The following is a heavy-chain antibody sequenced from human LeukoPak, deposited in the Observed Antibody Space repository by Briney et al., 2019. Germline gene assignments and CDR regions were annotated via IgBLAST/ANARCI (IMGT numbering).Heavy chain of an antibody. CDR1: GFAFSSYA. V-gene: IGHV3-64D*09. CDR3: VKLGWGYYYDT. J-gene: IGHJ5*02. CDR2: ISTNGGST. Sequence: QAGESLRLSCSASGFAFSSYAMHWVRQAPGKGLEYVSAISTNGGSTYYADSVKGRFTISRDNSKNTLYLQMSNLRAEDPALYYCVKLGWGYYYDTWGQGTLVTVSS. D-gene: IGHD3-22*01.